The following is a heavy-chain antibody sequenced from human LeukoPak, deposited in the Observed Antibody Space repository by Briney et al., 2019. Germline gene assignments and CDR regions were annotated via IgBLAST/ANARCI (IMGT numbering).Heavy chain of an antibody. CDR1: GYTFTTYD. J-gene: IGHJ4*02. Sequence: GASVKVSCKASGYTFTTYDINWVRQAPGQGLEWMGWISAYNGNTNYAQKVQGRVTMTTDTSTSTAYMELRSLRSDDTAVYYCARDYEVWGSVSDWGQGTLVTVSS. CDR3: ARDYEVWGSVSD. V-gene: IGHV1-18*01. D-gene: IGHD3-16*01. CDR2: ISAYNGNT.